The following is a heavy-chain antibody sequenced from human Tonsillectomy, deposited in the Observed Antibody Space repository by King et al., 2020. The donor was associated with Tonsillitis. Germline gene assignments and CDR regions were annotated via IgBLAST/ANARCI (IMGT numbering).Heavy chain of an antibody. Sequence: VQLVESGGGLVQPGGSLRLSCAASGFTFSSSAMAWVRQAPGKGLEWVSGISGSGGTKYYADSVKGRFTISRDNYKNTLYLQMNILGAEDTALYYCAKVVSTAMVYYFDYWRQGTLVAVSS. D-gene: IGHD5-18*01. J-gene: IGHJ4*02. CDR1: GFTFSSSA. V-gene: IGHV3-23*04. CDR3: AKVVSTAMVYYFDY. CDR2: ISGSGGTK.